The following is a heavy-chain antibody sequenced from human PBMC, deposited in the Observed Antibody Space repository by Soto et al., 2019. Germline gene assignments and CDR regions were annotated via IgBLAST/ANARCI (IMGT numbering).Heavy chain of an antibody. Sequence: SETLSLTCTVSGGSIGSYYWIWIRQPPGKGLEWIGFIYYRGSTNYNPSLKSRVTISVDTSKNQFFLKLTSVTPADTAVYYCARGGPGYGDRIFEYWGQGTLVTVSS. CDR1: GGSIGSYY. D-gene: IGHD4-17*01. V-gene: IGHV4-59*01. CDR2: IYYRGST. CDR3: ARGGPGYGDRIFEY. J-gene: IGHJ4*02.